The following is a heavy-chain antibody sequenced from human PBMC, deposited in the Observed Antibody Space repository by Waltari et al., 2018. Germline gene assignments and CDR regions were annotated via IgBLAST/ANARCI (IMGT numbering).Heavy chain of an antibody. V-gene: IGHV1-46*04. J-gene: IGHJ6*02. CDR2: INPGDGST. Sequence: QVQLVQSGAEVKKPGASVKISCRASGYIFTSHYIHWVRQAPGQGLEWRGVINPGDGSTSYAQKLQGRVTMTVETSTSTVYMELSSLRSEDTAVYFCARRDETGCYYYYGIDVWGQGTTVTVSS. D-gene: IGHD3-9*01. CDR1: GYIFTSHY. CDR3: ARRDETGCYYYYGIDV.